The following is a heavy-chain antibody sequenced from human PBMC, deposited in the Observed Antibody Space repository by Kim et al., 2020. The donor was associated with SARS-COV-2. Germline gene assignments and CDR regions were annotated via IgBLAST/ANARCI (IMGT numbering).Heavy chain of an antibody. D-gene: IGHD1-26*01. V-gene: IGHV4-34*01. Sequence: EINHSGSTNYNPSLKSRVTISVDTSKNQFSLKLSSVTAAAPAVYYCAIGRQLYSWSFPYYFGYWG. CDR3: AIGRQLYSWSFPYYFGY. CDR2: INHSGST. J-gene: IGHJ4*01.